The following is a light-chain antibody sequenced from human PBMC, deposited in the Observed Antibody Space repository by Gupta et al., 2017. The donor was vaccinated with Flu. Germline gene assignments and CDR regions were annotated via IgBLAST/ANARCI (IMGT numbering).Light chain of an antibody. V-gene: IGKV2-28*01. CDR3: MQALQTPL. CDR2: LGS. Sequence: DIVMSQSPLSLPVTPGEPASISCRSSQSLLHSNGYNYLDWYLQKPGQSPQLLISLGSNRASGVPDRFSGSGSGTDFTLKISRVEAEDVGVYFCMQALQTPLFGQGTKLEIK. J-gene: IGKJ2*01. CDR1: QSLLHSNGYNY.